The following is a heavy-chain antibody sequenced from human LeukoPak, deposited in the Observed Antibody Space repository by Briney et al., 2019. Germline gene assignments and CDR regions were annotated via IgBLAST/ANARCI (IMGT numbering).Heavy chain of an antibody. CDR3: SRHEALPGDY. V-gene: IGHV3-73*01. Sequence: PGGSLKLSCAASGFTFSGSTVHWVRQASGKGLDWVGHIRTKANNYATAYAASVKGRFTISRDDSKNTAYLQMNSLKIEDTAVYYCSRHEALPGDYWGPGTLVTVSS. D-gene: IGHD2-21*02. CDR1: GFTFSGST. J-gene: IGHJ4*02. CDR2: IRTKANNYAT.